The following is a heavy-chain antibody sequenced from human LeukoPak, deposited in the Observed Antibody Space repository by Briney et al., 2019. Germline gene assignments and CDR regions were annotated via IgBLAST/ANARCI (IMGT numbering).Heavy chain of an antibody. CDR3: VRVYSSGFYRIDY. J-gene: IGHJ4*02. CDR1: GFTFSSYC. D-gene: IGHD6-19*01. Sequence: GGSLRLSCAAAGFTFSSYCMAWVRQAPGKGLEWVANIKEGGSAKYYVDSVRGRFTISRDNAKNSLYLQMNSLRAEDTAVYYCVRVYSSGFYRIDYWGQGTLVTVSS. V-gene: IGHV3-7*04. CDR2: IKEGGSAK.